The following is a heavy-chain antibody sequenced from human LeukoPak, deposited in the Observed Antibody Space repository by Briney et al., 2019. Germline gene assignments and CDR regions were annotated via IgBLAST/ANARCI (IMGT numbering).Heavy chain of an antibody. Sequence: GASVKVSCKASGYTFTGYFMHWVRQAPGQGLEWMGWINPNSGGTNYAQKFQGRVTVTRDTSISTAYIELSRLRSDDTAVYYCARDLDGSSGCDYWGQGTLVTVSS. V-gene: IGHV1-2*02. J-gene: IGHJ4*02. CDR2: INPNSGGT. CDR3: ARDLDGSSGCDY. CDR1: GYTFTGYF. D-gene: IGHD6-13*01.